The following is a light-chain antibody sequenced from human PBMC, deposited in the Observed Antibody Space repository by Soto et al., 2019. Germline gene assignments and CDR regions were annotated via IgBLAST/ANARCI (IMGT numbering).Light chain of an antibody. V-gene: IGKV1-9*01. Sequence: IPLTQSPSSLSASGGERVTNTFQASQGIGSYLAWYQQKPGEAPKLLIFAASTLQSGVPSRFSGSGSGTDFTLTISSLQAEDFATYYCQQLSTYPSTFGGGTKVDI. J-gene: IGKJ4*01. CDR2: AAS. CDR3: QQLSTYPST. CDR1: QGIGSY.